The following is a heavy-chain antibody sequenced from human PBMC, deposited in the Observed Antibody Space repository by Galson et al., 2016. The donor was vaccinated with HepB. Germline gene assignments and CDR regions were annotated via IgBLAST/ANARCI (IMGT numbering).Heavy chain of an antibody. J-gene: IGHJ3*02. V-gene: IGHV5-10-1*01. CDR3: ARPTSSGYYSDPFDI. Sequence: QSGAEVKKPGESLRISCKGSGYNFTSYWINWVRQMPGKGLEWMGRIDPSDSYTDYSTSFQGHVTIPADKSISTAYLQWSSLKASDTAMYYCARPTSSGYYSDPFDIWGQGTIITVSS. CDR1: GYNFTSYW. CDR2: IDPSDSYT. D-gene: IGHD3-22*01.